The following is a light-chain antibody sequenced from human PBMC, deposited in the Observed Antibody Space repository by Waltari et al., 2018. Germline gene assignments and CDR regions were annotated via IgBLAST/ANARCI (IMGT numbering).Light chain of an antibody. CDR3: CSYAGGRPHVV. J-gene: IGLJ2*01. V-gene: IGLV2-23*01. Sequence: QSALTQPASVSGSPGQAITISCTGTSRDVGPYNLLSWYQHHQGKAPKLMIYEGTKRPSGVSTRFSGSKSGNTASLTISGLQAEDEAHYYCCSYAGGRPHVVFGGGTQLTVL. CDR1: SRDVGPYNL. CDR2: EGT.